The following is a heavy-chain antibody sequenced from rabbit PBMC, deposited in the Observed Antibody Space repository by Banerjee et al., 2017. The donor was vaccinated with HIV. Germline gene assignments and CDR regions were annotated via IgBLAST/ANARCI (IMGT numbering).Heavy chain of an antibody. CDR3: ARANGALRGFHL. J-gene: IGHJ4*01. CDR1: GFSFSSGYD. D-gene: IGHD2-1*01. V-gene: IGHV1S45*01. CDR2: IYSGSNGGT. Sequence: QEQLVESGGGLVKPGASLTLTCKASGFSFSSGYDMCWVRQAPGKGLEWIACIYSGSNGGTNYATWAKGRFTISKTSSTTVTLQVTSLTAADTATYFCARANGALRGFHLWGQGTLVTVS.